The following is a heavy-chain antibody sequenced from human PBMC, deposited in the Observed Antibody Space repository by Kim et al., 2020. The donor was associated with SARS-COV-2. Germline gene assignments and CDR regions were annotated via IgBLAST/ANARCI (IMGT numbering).Heavy chain of an antibody. V-gene: IGHV3-21*01. D-gene: IGHD6-13*01. CDR2: ISSSSRYI. CDR1: GFTFSSHS. Sequence: GGSLRLSCAASGFTFSSHSMNWVRQASGKGLEWVSSISSSSRYIYYADPVKGRFTISRDDAKNSLYVQMTSLRAEDTAVYYCAIKSGIAAVGREHGAFDIWGQGTMVSVSS. CDR3: AIKSGIAAVGREHGAFDI. J-gene: IGHJ3*02.